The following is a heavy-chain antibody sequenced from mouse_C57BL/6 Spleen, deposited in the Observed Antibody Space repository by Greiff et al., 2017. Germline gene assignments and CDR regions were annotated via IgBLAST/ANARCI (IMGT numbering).Heavy chain of an antibody. D-gene: IGHD2-4*01. CDR1: GYTFTSYW. CDR2: IHPNSGST. Sequence: QVQLKQPGAELVKPGASVKLSCKASGYTFTSYWLHWVKQRPGQGLEWIGMIHPNSGSTNYNEKFKSKATLTVDKSSSTAYMQLSSLTSEDSAVYYCARERFDYDGPWFADWGQGTLVTVSA. CDR3: ARERFDYDGPWFAD. V-gene: IGHV1-64*01. J-gene: IGHJ3*01.